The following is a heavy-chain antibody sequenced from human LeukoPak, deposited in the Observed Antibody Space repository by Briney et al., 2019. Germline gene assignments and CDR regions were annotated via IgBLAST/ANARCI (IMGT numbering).Heavy chain of an antibody. CDR3: ARDTDLYYYGMDV. V-gene: IGHV3-53*01. CDR2: IYSGGST. D-gene: IGHD4-17*01. CDR1: GFTVSSNY. Sequence: GGSLRLSCAASGFTVSSNYMSWVRQAPGKGLEWVSVIYSGGSTYYADSVKGRFTISRDNSKNTLYLQMNSLRAEDTAVYYCARDTDLYYYGMDVWGQGTTVTVSS. J-gene: IGHJ6*02.